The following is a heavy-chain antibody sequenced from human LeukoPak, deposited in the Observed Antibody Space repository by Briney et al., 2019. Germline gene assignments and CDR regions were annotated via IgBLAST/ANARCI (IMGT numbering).Heavy chain of an antibody. V-gene: IGHV4-59*01. J-gene: IGHJ6*02. CDR2: IYYSGST. D-gene: IGHD2-15*01. Sequence: SETLSLTCTVSGGSISSYYWSWIRRPPGKGLEWIGYIYYSGSTDYNPSLKSRVTISVDTSKNQFSLKLSSVTAADTAVYYCARGANCSGGSCYWGGYYYYGMDVWGQGTTVTVSS. CDR1: GGSISSYY. CDR3: ARGANCSGGSCYWGGYYYYGMDV.